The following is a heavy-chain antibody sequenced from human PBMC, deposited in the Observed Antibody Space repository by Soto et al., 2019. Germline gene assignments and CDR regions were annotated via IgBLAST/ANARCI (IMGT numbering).Heavy chain of an antibody. CDR3: ARAAMGGSSWPFDY. V-gene: IGHV4-39*01. CDR2: IYYSGST. Sequence: SENRRLRCTVSGGYIRSSSDYGGRILQQTRKRLEWIGSIYYSGSTYYNPSLKSRVTISVDTSKNQFSLKLSSVTAADTAVYYCARAAMGGSSWPFDYWGQGTLVTVS. CDR1: GGYIRSSSDY. J-gene: IGHJ4*02. D-gene: IGHD6-13*01.